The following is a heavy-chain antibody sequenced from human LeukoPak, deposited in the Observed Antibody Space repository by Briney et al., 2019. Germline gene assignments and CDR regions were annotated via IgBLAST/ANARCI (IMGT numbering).Heavy chain of an antibody. V-gene: IGHV3-30*18. Sequence: GGSLRLSCAASGFTFNSYGMHWVRQAPGKGLEWVAVISYDGSNKYYADSVKGRFTISRDNSKNTLYLQMNSLRAEDTAVYYCAKSTGYSSGLGYWGQGTLVTVSS. CDR1: GFTFNSYG. D-gene: IGHD6-19*01. CDR3: AKSTGYSSGLGY. CDR2: ISYDGSNK. J-gene: IGHJ4*02.